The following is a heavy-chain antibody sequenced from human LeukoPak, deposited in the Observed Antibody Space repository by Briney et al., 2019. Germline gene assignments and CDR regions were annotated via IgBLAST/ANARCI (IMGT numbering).Heavy chain of an antibody. J-gene: IGHJ3*02. V-gene: IGHV4-39*01. Sequence: SETLSLTCTVSGGSISSSSYYWGWIRQPPGKGLEWIGSIYYSGSTYYNPSPKCRVTISVDTSKNQFSLKLSSVTAADTAVYYCASPSHYYDSSGYYYRGYAFDIWGQGTMVTVSS. CDR2: IYYSGST. D-gene: IGHD3-22*01. CDR1: GGSISSSSYY. CDR3: ASPSHYYDSSGYYYRGYAFDI.